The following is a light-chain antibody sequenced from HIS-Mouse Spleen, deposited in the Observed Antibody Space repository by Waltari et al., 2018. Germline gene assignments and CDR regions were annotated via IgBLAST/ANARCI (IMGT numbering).Light chain of an antibody. CDR3: CSYAGSYTFVV. V-gene: IGLV2-11*01. Sequence: QSALTQPRSVSGSPGQSVTISCTGTSSDVGGYNYVSWYQQHPGKAPKLMIYDVSKRPAGCPVRSSGSKSGNTASLTISGLQAEDEADYYCCSYAGSYTFVVFGGGTKLTVL. CDR2: DVS. CDR1: SSDVGGYNY. J-gene: IGLJ2*01.